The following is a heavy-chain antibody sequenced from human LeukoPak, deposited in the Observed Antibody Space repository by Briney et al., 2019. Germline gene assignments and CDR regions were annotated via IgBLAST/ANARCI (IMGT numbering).Heavy chain of an antibody. CDR3: ARDIVNYDILTGYYNGNWFDP. D-gene: IGHD3-9*01. Sequence: SETLSLTCTVSGGSISSYYWSWIRQPPGKGLEWIGYIYYSGSTNYNPSLKSRVTISVDTSKNQFSLKLSSVTAADTAVYYCARDIVNYDILTGYYNGNWFDPWGQGTLVTVSS. CDR2: IYYSGST. CDR1: GGSISSYY. V-gene: IGHV4-59*01. J-gene: IGHJ5*02.